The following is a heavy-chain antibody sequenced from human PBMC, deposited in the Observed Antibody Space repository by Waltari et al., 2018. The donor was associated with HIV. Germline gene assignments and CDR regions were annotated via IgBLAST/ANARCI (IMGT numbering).Heavy chain of an antibody. D-gene: IGHD2-15*01. CDR2: IGGSGDNT. Sequence: DVQLLESGGALVQPGGSMGLSGGAAGFVFYICAVSWVRQGLGGWLEWFEGIGGSGDNTYYAASVRGRFTISRDNSKETLHLHMSDVRVEDTAINHCVVGRGWAQKIFYFDEWGQGTLVSVSS. CDR1: GFVFYICA. CDR3: VVGRGWAQKIFYFDE. V-gene: IGHV3-23*01. J-gene: IGHJ4*02.